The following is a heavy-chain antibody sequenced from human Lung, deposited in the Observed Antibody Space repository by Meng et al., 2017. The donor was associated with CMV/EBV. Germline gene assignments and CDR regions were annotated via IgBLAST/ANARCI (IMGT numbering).Heavy chain of an antibody. CDR1: GYSFNSYI. CDR3: ARISMIRGIIITGWFDP. V-gene: IGHV1-18*04. J-gene: IGHJ5*02. Sequence: ASVKVSCKAYGYSFNSYIISWVRQAPGQGLEWMGWVNSYTDDTDYAQQFQERITMTTDTSTTTVYMELRSLRTDDTAAEYCARISMIRGIIITGWFDPWGQGXLVTVSS. CDR2: VNSYTDDT. D-gene: IGHD3-10*01.